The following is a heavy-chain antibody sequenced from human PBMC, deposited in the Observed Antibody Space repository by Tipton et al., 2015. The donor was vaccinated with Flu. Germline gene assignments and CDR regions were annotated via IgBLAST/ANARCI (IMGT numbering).Heavy chain of an antibody. CDR3: ARMKTRDRTNGVCYLWYFDI. D-gene: IGHD2-8*01. CDR2: IYYSGNT. Sequence: LRLSCTVSGGSVSSPGYYWTWIRQPPGKGLEYIGQIYYSGNTNNNPSLKNRVTISVDTSRNQFSLKLTSVTAADTAVYYCARMKTRDRTNGVCYLWYFDIWGRGTLVTVSS. V-gene: IGHV4-61*08. J-gene: IGHJ2*01. CDR1: GGSVSSPGYY.